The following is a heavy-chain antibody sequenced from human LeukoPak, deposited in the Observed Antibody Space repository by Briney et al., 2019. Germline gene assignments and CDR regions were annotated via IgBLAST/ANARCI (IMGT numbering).Heavy chain of an antibody. V-gene: IGHV4-34*01. Sequence: SETLSLTCAVYGGSFSGYYWSWIRQPPGKGLEWIGEINHSGSTNYNPSLKSRVTISVDTSKNQFSLKLSSVTAADTAVYYCARGNSGYSYGYFDYWGQGTLVTVSS. J-gene: IGHJ4*02. CDR2: INHSGST. CDR3: ARGNSGYSYGYFDY. CDR1: GGSFSGYY. D-gene: IGHD5-18*01.